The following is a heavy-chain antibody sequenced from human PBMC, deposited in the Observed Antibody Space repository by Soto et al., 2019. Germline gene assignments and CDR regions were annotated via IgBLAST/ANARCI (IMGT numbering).Heavy chain of an antibody. CDR2: IYYSGST. V-gene: IGHV4-39*01. D-gene: IGHD6-19*01. CDR1: GGSISSSSYY. J-gene: IGHJ4*02. Sequence: SETLSLTCTVSGGSISSSSYYWGWIRQPPGKGLEWIGSIYYSGSTYYNPSLKSRVTISVDTSKNQFSLKLSSVTAADTAVYYCATYSVAVADYYFDYWGQGTLVTVSS. CDR3: ATYSVAVADYYFDY.